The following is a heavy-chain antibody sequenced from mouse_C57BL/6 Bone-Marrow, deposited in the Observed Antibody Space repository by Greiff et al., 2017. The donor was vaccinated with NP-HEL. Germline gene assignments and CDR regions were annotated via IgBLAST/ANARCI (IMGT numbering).Heavy chain of an antibody. CDR1: GFNIKNTY. CDR3: ARYPITTVVATGYFDY. V-gene: IGHV14-3*01. CDR2: IDPANGNT. Sequence: VQLKESVAELVRPGASVKLSCTASGFNIKNTYMHWVKQRPEQGLEWIGRIDPANGNTKYAPKFKGKATITADTSSNTAYLHLSSLTSEDTAIYYCARYPITTVVATGYFDYWGQGTTLTVSS. D-gene: IGHD1-1*01. J-gene: IGHJ2*01.